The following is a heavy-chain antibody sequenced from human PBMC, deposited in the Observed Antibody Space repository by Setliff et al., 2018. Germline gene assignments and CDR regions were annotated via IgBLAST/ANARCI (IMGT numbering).Heavy chain of an antibody. Sequence: ASVKVSCKASGYTFTGYYFHWVRQAPGQGLEWMGCINPNNGDTKSAQKFQGRLTMTRDTSISTAYMELSSLRSDDTAVYYCARQPMDTIMVTFDYWGQGILVTVSS. CDR2: INPNNGDT. D-gene: IGHD5-12*01. CDR3: ARQPMDTIMVTFDY. CDR1: GYTFTGYY. J-gene: IGHJ4*02. V-gene: IGHV1-2*02.